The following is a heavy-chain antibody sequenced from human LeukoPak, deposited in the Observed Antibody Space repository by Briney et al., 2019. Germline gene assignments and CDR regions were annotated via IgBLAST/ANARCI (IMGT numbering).Heavy chain of an antibody. V-gene: IGHV3-30*18. D-gene: IGHD2-15*01. CDR2: ISHDGSNI. CDR3: AKDPYRVVVATGNYLDP. Sequence: GGSLRLSCAASGFTFYSYGMHWVRQAPGKGLEWVAVISHDGSNIHYGDSVKGRFTISRDNSKNTLYLQMNSLRAEDTAVYYCAKDPYRVVVATGNYLDPWGQGTPVTVSS. CDR1: GFTFYSYG. J-gene: IGHJ5*02.